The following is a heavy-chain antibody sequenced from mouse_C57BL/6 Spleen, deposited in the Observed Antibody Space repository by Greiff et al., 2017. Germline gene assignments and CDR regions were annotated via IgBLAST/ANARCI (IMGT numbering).Heavy chain of an antibody. J-gene: IGHJ4*01. D-gene: IGHD1-1*01. CDR2: ISSGSSTI. CDR3: ARNYGSSYRAMDY. V-gene: IGHV5-17*01. CDR1: GFTFSDYG. Sequence: EVKLVESGGGLVKPGGSLTLSCAASGFTFSDYGMHWVRQAPEKGLEWVAYISSGSSTISYADTVKGRFTISRDNAKNTLFLQMTSLRSEDTAMYYCARNYGSSYRAMDYWGQGTSVTVSS.